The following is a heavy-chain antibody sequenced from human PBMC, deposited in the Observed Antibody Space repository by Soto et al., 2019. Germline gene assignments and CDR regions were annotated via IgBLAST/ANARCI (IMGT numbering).Heavy chain of an antibody. CDR1: GYSFSTSW. D-gene: IGHD2-21*01. J-gene: IGHJ4*02. V-gene: IGHV5-51*01. CDR2: IYPGDSDT. CDR3: ARTTIAGIRGYFDY. Sequence: GESLKISCQGSGYSFSTSWIGWVRQMPGRGLEWMGIIYPGDSDTRYSPSFQGQVTISADKSISTAFLQWSSLKASDTATYYCARTTIAGIRGYFDYWGQGTLVTVSS.